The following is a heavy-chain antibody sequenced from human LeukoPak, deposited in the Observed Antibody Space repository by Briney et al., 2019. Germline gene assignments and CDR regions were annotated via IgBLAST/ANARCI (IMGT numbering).Heavy chain of an antibody. CDR3: ARGILGYYYFDL. Sequence: SETLSLTCAVSGGSFSGYYWTWIRQSPGKGLEWIGEIHCDGATSYTASLRSRVTISGDTSENQFSLRVISVTAADTAVYYCARGILGYYYFDLWGRGTLVTVSS. CDR1: GGSFSGYY. J-gene: IGHJ2*01. CDR2: IHCDGAT. V-gene: IGHV4-34*01. D-gene: IGHD3-16*01.